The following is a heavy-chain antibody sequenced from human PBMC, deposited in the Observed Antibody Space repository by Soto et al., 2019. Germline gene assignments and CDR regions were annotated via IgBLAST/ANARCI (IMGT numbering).Heavy chain of an antibody. Sequence: EVQLVESGGGLVQPGRSLRLSCAASGFTFDDYAMHWVRQAPGKGLEWVSGISWNSGSIGYADSVKCRFTISRDNAKNSLYLQMNSLRAEDTALYYCARSSGWSDYWGQGTLVTVSS. CDR3: ARSSGWSDY. V-gene: IGHV3-9*01. CDR2: ISWNSGSI. D-gene: IGHD6-19*01. CDR1: GFTFDDYA. J-gene: IGHJ4*02.